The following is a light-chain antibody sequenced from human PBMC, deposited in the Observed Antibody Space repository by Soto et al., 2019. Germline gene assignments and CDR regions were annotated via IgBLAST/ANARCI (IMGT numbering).Light chain of an antibody. CDR2: AAS. CDR1: QGISSW. V-gene: IGKV1-12*01. CDR3: QQRSNWPPV. Sequence: DIQMTQSPSSVSASVGDRVTITCRASQGISSWLAWYQQKPGRAPKLLIYAASSLQGGAPSRFTGSGSGTDFTLTISSLEPEDFAVYYCQQRSNWPPVFGGGTKVDIK. J-gene: IGKJ4*01.